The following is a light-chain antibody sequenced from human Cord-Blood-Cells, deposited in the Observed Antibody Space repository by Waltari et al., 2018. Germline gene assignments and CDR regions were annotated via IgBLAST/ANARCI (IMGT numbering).Light chain of an antibody. Sequence: QSALTQPRSVSGSPGQSVTISCTGTSSDVGGYNYVSWYQQHPGKAPKLMIYDVSKRPSWVPDRFSGSKSGNTASLTISGLQAEVEADYYCCSYAGSYPLVFGGGTKLTVL. J-gene: IGLJ3*02. V-gene: IGLV2-11*01. CDR2: DVS. CDR3: CSYAGSYPLV. CDR1: SSDVGGYNY.